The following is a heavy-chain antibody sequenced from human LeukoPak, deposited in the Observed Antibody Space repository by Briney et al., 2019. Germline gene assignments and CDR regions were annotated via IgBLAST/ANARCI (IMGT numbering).Heavy chain of an antibody. Sequence: ASVKVSCKASGYTFTGYYMHWVRQAPGQGLEWMGRINPNSGGTNYAQKFQGRVTMTRDTSISTAYMELSRLRSDDTAAYYCASSVVSSSWNFDYWGQGTLVTVSS. V-gene: IGHV1-2*06. J-gene: IGHJ4*02. CDR1: GYTFTGYY. CDR2: INPNSGGT. CDR3: ASSVVSSSWNFDY. D-gene: IGHD6-13*01.